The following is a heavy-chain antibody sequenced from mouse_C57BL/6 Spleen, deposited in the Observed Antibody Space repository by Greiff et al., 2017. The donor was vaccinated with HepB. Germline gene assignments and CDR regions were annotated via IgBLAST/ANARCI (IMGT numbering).Heavy chain of an antibody. CDR1: GYAFSSYW. Sequence: QVQLQQSGAELVKPGASVKISCKASGYAFSSYWMNWVKQRPGKGLEWIGQIYPGDGDTNYNGKFKGKATLTADKSSSTAYMQLSSMTSEDSAVYFCARSPTEDYFDYWGQGTTLTVSS. CDR2: IYPGDGDT. D-gene: IGHD4-1*02. CDR3: ARSPTEDYFDY. J-gene: IGHJ2*01. V-gene: IGHV1-80*01.